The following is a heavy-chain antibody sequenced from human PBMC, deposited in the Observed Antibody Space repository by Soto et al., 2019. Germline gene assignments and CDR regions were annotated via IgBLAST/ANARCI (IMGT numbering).Heavy chain of an antibody. CDR3: ARAPNSMGGLDF. D-gene: IGHD1-26*01. CDR1: GISFSSHW. J-gene: IGHJ4*02. CDR2: IRGDGSTT. V-gene: IGHV3-74*01. Sequence: PGGSLRLSCVVSGISFSSHWMYWVRQVPGKGLVWVSRIRGDGSTTGYADSVQGRFTISRDNAKNTLYLQMDRLRDEDTAVYYCARAPNSMGGLDFWGRGSLVTVSS.